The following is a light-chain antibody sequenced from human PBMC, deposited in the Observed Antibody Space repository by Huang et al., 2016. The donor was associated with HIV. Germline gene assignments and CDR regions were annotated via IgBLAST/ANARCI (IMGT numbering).Light chain of an antibody. CDR3: HQYYSSPQT. CDR2: WAS. V-gene: IGKV4-1*01. Sequence: DIVVTQSPGSLALSLGERAAINCTSSQSVFHSSNNKNYLSWYQLKPGQSPKLRIYWASTREFGVPDRFRGTGSGTDFTLTITSLQAEDVAVYYCHQYYSSPQTFGQGTKVEV. J-gene: IGKJ1*01. CDR1: QSVFHSSNNKNY.